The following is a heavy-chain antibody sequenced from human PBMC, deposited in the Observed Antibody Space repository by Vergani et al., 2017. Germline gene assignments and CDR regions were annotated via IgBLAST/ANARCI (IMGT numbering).Heavy chain of an antibody. Sequence: QVQLQESGPGLVKPSETLSLTCTVSGGSISSSFWCWIRQPPGKGLEWIGYIYYSGSTNYNPSLKSRVTISVDTSKNQFSLKLSSVTAADTAVYYCARFVTMVRGVMAWFDPWGQGTLVTVSS. V-gene: IGHV4-59*08. CDR3: ARFVTMVRGVMAWFDP. CDR1: GGSISSSF. CDR2: IYYSGST. J-gene: IGHJ5*02. D-gene: IGHD3-10*01.